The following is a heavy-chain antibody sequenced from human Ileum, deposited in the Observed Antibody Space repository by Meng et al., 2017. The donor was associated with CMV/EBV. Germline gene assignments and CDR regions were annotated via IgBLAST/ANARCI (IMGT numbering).Heavy chain of an antibody. Sequence: QLQLQPSVPGTVKPSQTLSLTCAISGDSVSSNIAAWSWIRQSPSRGLEWLGRTYYRSKWYDDYAVSVKSRVTITPDTSKNQFSLHLNSVSPEDTAIYFCAREMGAHDYWGQGTLVTVSS. V-gene: IGHV6-1*01. J-gene: IGHJ4*02. CDR2: TYYRSKWYD. CDR3: AREMGAHDY. CDR1: GDSVSSNIAA. D-gene: IGHD4/OR15-4a*01.